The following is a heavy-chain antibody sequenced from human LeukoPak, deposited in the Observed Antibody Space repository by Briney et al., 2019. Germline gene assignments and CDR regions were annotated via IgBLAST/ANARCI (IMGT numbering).Heavy chain of an antibody. J-gene: IGHJ4*02. D-gene: IGHD3-10*01. Sequence: GRSLRLSCAASGFILSDYYMSWIRQAPGKGLEWVSYIRSSSSYTINADSVKGRFTVFRDNAKNVVFLQMNRLRAEDTAVYYCARDRGDSGSSDYWGQGTLVTVSS. V-gene: IGHV3-11*06. CDR2: IRSSSSYT. CDR1: GFILSDYY. CDR3: ARDRGDSGSSDY.